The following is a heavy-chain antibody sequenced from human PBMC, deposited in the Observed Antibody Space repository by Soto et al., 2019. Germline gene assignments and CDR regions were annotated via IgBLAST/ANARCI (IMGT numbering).Heavy chain of an antibody. CDR2: IYYSGST. V-gene: IGHV4-59*01. D-gene: IGHD1-26*01. Sequence: LEILSLTCTVSGGSIISYYWSWIRQPPGKGLEWIGYIYYSGSTNYNPSLKSRVTISVDTSKNQFSLKLSSVTAADTAVYYCARGRSGSFDFWGQGTLVTVSS. J-gene: IGHJ4*02. CDR3: ARGRSGSFDF. CDR1: GGSIISYY.